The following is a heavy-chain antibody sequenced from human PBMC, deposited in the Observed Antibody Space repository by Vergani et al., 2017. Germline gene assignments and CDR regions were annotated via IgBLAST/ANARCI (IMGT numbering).Heavy chain of an antibody. V-gene: IGHV1-69*01. CDR2: IIPIFGTA. CDR3: ARDLGILLPSPASDDAFDI. Sequence: QVQLVQSGAEVKKPGSSVKVSCKASGGTFSSYAISWVRQAPGQGLEWMGGIIPIFGTANYAQKFQGRVTITASESTSKAYTGLSSLRSEDTSVYYCARDLGILLPSPASDDAFDIWGQGTMVTVSS. CDR1: GGTFSSYA. J-gene: IGHJ3*02. D-gene: IGHD3-9*01.